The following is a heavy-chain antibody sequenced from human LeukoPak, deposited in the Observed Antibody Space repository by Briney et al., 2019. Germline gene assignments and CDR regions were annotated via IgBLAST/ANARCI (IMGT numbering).Heavy chain of an antibody. J-gene: IGHJ5*02. V-gene: IGHV1-69*01. CDR3: AYGSGSYNWFDP. CDR1: GGTFSTSS. CDR2: IIPVLGTP. D-gene: IGHD3-10*01. Sequence: GASVKVSCKASGGTFSTSSIIWVRQAPGQGLECLGGIIPVLGTPNYAQKFQGRVTITADESTSTAYMELSSLRSEDTAVYYCAYGSGSYNWFDPWGQGTLVTVSS.